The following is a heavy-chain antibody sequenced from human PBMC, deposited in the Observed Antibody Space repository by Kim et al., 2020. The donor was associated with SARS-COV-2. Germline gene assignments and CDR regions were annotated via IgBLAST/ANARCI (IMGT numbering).Heavy chain of an antibody. Sequence: GGYLRLSCAASGFTFSNAWMSWVRQAPGKGLEWVGRIKSKTDGGTTDYAAPVKGRFTISRDDSKNTRYLQMNSLKTEDTAVYYCTTAPSGGFGEDYGMDVWGQGTTVTVSS. D-gene: IGHD3-10*01. CDR3: TTAPSGGFGEDYGMDV. CDR2: IKSKTDGGTT. J-gene: IGHJ6*02. V-gene: IGHV3-15*01. CDR1: GFTFSNAW.